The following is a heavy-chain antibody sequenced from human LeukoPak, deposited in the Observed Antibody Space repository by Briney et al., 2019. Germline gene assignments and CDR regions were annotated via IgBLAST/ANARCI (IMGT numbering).Heavy chain of an antibody. CDR2: IYPGDSDT. J-gene: IGHJ6*02. CDR3: ARGAAGTTPDYYYFGLDV. CDR1: GYIFTSYW. D-gene: IGHD1-7*01. V-gene: IGHV5-51*01. Sequence: GASLQISCKGSGYIFTSYWIGWVRQLPGKGLEWMGIIYPGDSDTRYSPSFQGQVTISADKSISTAYLQWSSLKASDTAMYYCARGAAGTTPDYYYFGLDVWGQGTTVRVSS.